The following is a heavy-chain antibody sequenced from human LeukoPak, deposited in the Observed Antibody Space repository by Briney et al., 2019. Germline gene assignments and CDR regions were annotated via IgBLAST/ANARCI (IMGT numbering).Heavy chain of an antibody. J-gene: IGHJ4*02. CDR1: GYSFTGYY. Sequence: ASVKVSCKASGYSFTGYYIHWVRQAPGQGPEWMGRIDPNSGGTNSAQKFQARVTLTRDTSIATVYMKLSSLRSNDTAVYYCARDQARTTSWYLYMNYWGQGTLVTVSS. CDR3: ARDQARTTSWYLYMNY. V-gene: IGHV1-2*06. CDR2: IDPNSGGT. D-gene: IGHD3/OR15-3a*01.